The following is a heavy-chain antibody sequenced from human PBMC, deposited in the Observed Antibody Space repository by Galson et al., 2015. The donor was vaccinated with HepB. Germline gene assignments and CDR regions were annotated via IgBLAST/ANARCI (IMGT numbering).Heavy chain of an antibody. CDR3: ARDPYDRNDYGASYGAFDI. CDR2: IDQRGSEE. CDR1: GVTLGGYW. Sequence: SLRLSCAASGVTLGGYWMTRVRQAPGKGLEWVANIDQRGSEEHYVGSVRGRFIISRDNAMNSLFLQMDGLRVEDTAVYYCARDPYDRNDYGASYGAFDIWGQGTMVSVSS. J-gene: IGHJ3*02. V-gene: IGHV3-7*01. D-gene: IGHD4/OR15-4a*01.